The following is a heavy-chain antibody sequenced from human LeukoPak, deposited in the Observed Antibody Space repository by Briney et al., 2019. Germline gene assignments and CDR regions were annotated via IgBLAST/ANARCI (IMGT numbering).Heavy chain of an antibody. CDR2: IYFSGNT. V-gene: IGHV4-39*01. CDR3: ARFYSGRKLFDY. CDR1: RGSISGTNYY. J-gene: IGHJ4*02. D-gene: IGHD2-15*01. Sequence: SETLSLTCTVSRGSISGTNYYWGWIRQSPGRRLEWIASIYFSGNTHYNPSRKSRVTMSVDTSNKQFSLRLHSVTAADTAVYYCARFYSGRKLFDYWGQGTLVTVSS.